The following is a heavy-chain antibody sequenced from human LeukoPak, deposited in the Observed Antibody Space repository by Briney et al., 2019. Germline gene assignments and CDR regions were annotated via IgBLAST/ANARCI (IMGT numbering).Heavy chain of an antibody. V-gene: IGHV1-2*02. Sequence: ASVKVSCRASGYTFTDYCIHWVRQAPGQGLEWMGWINPDNGGTNYAQKFQGRVTMTRDTSIRTVYMDLSRLRPDDTAVFYCTREARVGNWFDPWGQGTQVTVSS. CDR1: GYTFTDYC. CDR3: TREARVGNWFDP. D-gene: IGHD2-2*01. CDR2: INPDNGGT. J-gene: IGHJ5*02.